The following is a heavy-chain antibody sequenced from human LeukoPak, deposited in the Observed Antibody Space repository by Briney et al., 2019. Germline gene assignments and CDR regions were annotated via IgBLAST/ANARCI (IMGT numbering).Heavy chain of an antibody. D-gene: IGHD4-17*01. CDR1: GFTFSSYS. V-gene: IGHV3-21*04. Sequence: GGSLRLSCAASGFTFSSYSMNWVRQAPGKGLEWVSSICISSRHIYYADSVKVRFTIFRDDAKNSLFLQMDILRVEDTAMYYCVRDFSTVTTAYLHHWGQGTLLTVSS. CDR2: ICISSRHI. CDR3: VRDFSTVTTAYLHH. J-gene: IGHJ1*01.